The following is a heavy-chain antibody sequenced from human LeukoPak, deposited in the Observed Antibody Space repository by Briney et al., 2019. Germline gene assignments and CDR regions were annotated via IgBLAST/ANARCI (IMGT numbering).Heavy chain of an antibody. Sequence: GGSLRLSCAASGFTFSSYGMHWVRQAPGKGLEWVAVISYDGSNKYYADSVKGRFTISRDNSKNTLYLQMNSLRAEDTAVYYCAKALVDTAMGALDYWGQGTLVTVSS. V-gene: IGHV3-30*18. CDR1: GFTFSSYG. J-gene: IGHJ4*02. CDR3: AKALVDTAMGALDY. CDR2: ISYDGSNK. D-gene: IGHD5-18*01.